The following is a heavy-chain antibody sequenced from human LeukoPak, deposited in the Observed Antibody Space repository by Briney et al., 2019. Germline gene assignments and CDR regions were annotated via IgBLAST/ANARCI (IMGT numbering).Heavy chain of an antibody. J-gene: IGHJ5*02. CDR3: ARGPRNDP. CDR1: RYPFSTYE. CDR2: VHPNSGNT. D-gene: IGHD1-14*01. Sequence: ASVKVSCKTSRYPFSTYEINWVRRAAGQGLEWMGWVHPNSGNTACAQKFQGRVTMTRDTSISTAYMELSGLRSDDTAVYFCARGPRNDPWGRGTLVTVSS. V-gene: IGHV1-8*01.